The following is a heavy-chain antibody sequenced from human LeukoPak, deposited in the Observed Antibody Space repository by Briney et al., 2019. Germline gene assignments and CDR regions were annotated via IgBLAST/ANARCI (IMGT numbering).Heavy chain of an antibody. CDR3: ATTGYSYGFPFDY. D-gene: IGHD5-18*01. V-gene: IGHV5-51*01. CDR1: GYSFTSYW. J-gene: IGHJ4*02. CDR2: IYPGDSDT. Sequence: GESLKISCKGFGYSFTSYWIGWVRQMPGKGLEWMGIIYPGDSDTRYSPSFQGQVTISAGKSISTAYLQWSSLKASDTAMYYCATTGYSYGFPFDYWGQGTLVTVS.